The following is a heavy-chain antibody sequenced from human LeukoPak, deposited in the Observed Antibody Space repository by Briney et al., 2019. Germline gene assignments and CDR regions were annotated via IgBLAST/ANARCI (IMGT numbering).Heavy chain of an antibody. CDR2: IKQDGSEK. D-gene: IGHD1-1*01. CDR1: GFTFSGYW. J-gene: IGHJ6*04. Sequence: GGSLRLSCAASGFTFSGYWMSWVRQAPGKGLEWVGNIKQDGSEKYYVDSVKGRFTISRDNAKNSLYLQMTSLRAEDTAVYYCARGDNCALRGKGTTVTVSS. CDR3: ARGDNCAL. V-gene: IGHV3-7*01.